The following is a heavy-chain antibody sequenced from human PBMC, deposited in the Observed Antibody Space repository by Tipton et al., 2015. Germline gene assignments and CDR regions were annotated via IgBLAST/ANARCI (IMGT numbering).Heavy chain of an antibody. CDR1: GYNFTTYW. D-gene: IGHD5-24*01. CDR3: ARLSTYGYNDYFDS. Sequence: QLVQSGAEVREPGESLKISCQTSGYNFTTYWIAWVRQMPGKGLEWMGIIYPGDSHTRYNPSFQGQVTISADKSISTAYLQWNSLKASDTAMYYCARLSTYGYNDYFDSWGQGTLVTVST. V-gene: IGHV5-51*01. CDR2: IYPGDSHT. J-gene: IGHJ4*02.